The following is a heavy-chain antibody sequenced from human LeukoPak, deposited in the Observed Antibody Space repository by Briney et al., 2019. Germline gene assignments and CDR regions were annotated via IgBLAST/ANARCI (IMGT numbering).Heavy chain of an antibody. D-gene: IGHD6-13*01. Sequence: PGGSLRLSCAASGFTFSSYAMSWVRQAPGKGLEWVSAISGSGGSTYYADSVKGRFTISRDNSKNTLYLQMNSLRAEDTAVYCCAKVYSSSWYFDYWGQGTLVTVSS. CDR3: AKVYSSSWYFDY. J-gene: IGHJ4*02. CDR2: ISGSGGST. CDR1: GFTFSSYA. V-gene: IGHV3-23*01.